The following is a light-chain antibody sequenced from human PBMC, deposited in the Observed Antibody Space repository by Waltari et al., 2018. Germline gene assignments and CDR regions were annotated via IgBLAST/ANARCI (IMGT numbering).Light chain of an antibody. J-gene: IGKJ1*01. CDR1: QSVGRT. Sequence: IVLTQSPGTLSLSPGERATISCRASQSVGRTLAWYQQKTGQAPRLLIYGASNRATGIPDRFSGSGSGTEFSLTISRLDPEDFAVYYCQHYVRLPATFGQGTKVEMK. V-gene: IGKV3-20*01. CDR3: QHYVRLPAT. CDR2: GAS.